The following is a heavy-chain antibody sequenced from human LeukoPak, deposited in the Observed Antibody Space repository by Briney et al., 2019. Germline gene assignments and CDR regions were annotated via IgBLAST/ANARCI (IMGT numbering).Heavy chain of an antibody. CDR1: GGSISSSSYY. CDR3: ARQEYYYDQPREILFDY. J-gene: IGHJ4*02. CDR2: IYYSGST. D-gene: IGHD3-22*01. Sequence: KPSETLSLTCTVSGGSISSSSYYWGWIRQPPGKGLEWIGSIYYSGSTYYNPSLKSRVTISVDTSKNQFSLKLSSVTAADTAVYYCARQEYYYDQPREILFDYWGQGTLVTVSS. V-gene: IGHV4-39*01.